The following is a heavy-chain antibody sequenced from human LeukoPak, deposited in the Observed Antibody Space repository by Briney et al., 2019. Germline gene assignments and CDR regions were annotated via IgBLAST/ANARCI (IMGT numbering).Heavy chain of an antibody. V-gene: IGHV3-23*01. D-gene: IGHD2-2*01. J-gene: IGHJ4*02. CDR3: AKETHRYCSSTSCYGNVDY. CDR1: GFTFSSYA. CDR2: ISGSGGST. Sequence: GGSLRLSCAASGFTFSSYAMSWVRQAPGKGLEWVSAISGSGGSTYYADSVKGRFTISRDNSKNTLYLQMNSLRAEDTAVYYCAKETHRYCSSTSCYGNVDYWGQGTLVTVSS.